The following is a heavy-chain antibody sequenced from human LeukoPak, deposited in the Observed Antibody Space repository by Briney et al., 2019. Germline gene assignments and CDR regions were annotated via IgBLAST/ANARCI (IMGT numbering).Heavy chain of an antibody. CDR3: ASSRPYYDILTGQSDDAFDI. Sequence: SETLSLTCTVSGGSISNYYWSWIRQPPGKGLEWIGYISYSGSTNYNPPLKSRVTIAIDMSKKQFSLKLSSVTAADTAVYYCASSRPYYDILTGQSDDAFDIWGQGTRVTVSS. CDR1: GGSISNYY. V-gene: IGHV4-59*01. J-gene: IGHJ3*02. D-gene: IGHD3-9*01. CDR2: ISYSGST.